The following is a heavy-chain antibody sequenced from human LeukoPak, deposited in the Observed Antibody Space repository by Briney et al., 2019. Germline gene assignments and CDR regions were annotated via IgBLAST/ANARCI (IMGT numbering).Heavy chain of an antibody. CDR2: IYYSGST. CDR3: ARDGGYDGGAAFDI. D-gene: IGHD5-12*01. V-gene: IGHV4-30-4*01. CDR1: GGSISSGDYY. Sequence: SQTLSLTCTVSGGSISSGDYYWSWIRQPPGKGLEWIVYIYYSGSTYYNPSLKSRVTISVDTSKNQFSLKLSSVTAADTAVYYCARDGGYDGGAAFDIWGQGTMVTVSS. J-gene: IGHJ3*02.